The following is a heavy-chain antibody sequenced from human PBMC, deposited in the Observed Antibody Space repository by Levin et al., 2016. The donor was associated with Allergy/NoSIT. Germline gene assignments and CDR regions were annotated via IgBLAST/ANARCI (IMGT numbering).Heavy chain of an antibody. Sequence: WVRQAPGQGLEWMGGIIPIFGTTNYAQKFQGRVTITADESTSTAYMELSSLRSEDTAVYYCARELRLGELSLYRTVYPFDYWGQGTLVTVSS. CDR2: IIPIFGTT. V-gene: IGHV1-69*01. D-gene: IGHD3-16*02. J-gene: IGHJ4*02. CDR3: ARELRLGELSLYRTVYPFDY.